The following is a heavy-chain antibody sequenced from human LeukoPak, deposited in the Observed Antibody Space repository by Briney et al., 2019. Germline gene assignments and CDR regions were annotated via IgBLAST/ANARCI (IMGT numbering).Heavy chain of an antibody. V-gene: IGHV3-74*01. Sequence: GGSLRLSCAASGFTFSTYWMHWVRQDPGKGLVWVSRISSDASITSYANPVKGRFTISRDNAKSSLYLQMNSLRADDTAVYYCARGGGYAWDYWGQGTLVAVSS. CDR3: ARGGGYAWDY. CDR2: ISSDASIT. CDR1: GFTFSTYW. D-gene: IGHD5-12*01. J-gene: IGHJ4*02.